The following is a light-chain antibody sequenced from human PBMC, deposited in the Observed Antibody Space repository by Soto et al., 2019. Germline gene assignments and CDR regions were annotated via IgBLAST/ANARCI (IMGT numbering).Light chain of an antibody. CDR1: QSVSSN. Sequence: EIVMTQSPATLSVSPGERATLSCRASQSVSSNLAWHQQKPGQAPRLLIYGASTRATGIPARFSGSGSGTEFTLTISSLQSGDFAVYYCQQHNNWPPWTFGQGTRVEIK. CDR3: QQHNNWPPWT. J-gene: IGKJ1*01. CDR2: GAS. V-gene: IGKV3-15*01.